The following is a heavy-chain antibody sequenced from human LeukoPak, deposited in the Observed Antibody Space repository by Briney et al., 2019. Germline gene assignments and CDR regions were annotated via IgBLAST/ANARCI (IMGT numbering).Heavy chain of an antibody. V-gene: IGHV4-30-4*01. CDR3: ARVYYDTSGYYYLDY. CDR2: IYYTGYS. J-gene: IGHJ4*02. CDR1: GGSISSGDHY. Sequence: PSETLSLTCTVSGGSISSGDHYWTWIRQPPGKGLEWTGYIYYTGYSYYNPSLKSRVTMSVDTSKNQFSLNLSSVTAADTAVYYCARVYYDTSGYYYLDYWGQGILVTVSS. D-gene: IGHD3-22*01.